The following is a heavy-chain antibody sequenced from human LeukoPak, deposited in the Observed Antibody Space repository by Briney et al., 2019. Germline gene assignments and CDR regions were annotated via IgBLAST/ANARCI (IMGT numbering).Heavy chain of an antibody. V-gene: IGHV3-21*01. CDR2: ISSTSSYI. D-gene: IGHD6-13*01. CDR1: GFTFSSYN. CDR3: ARDDFIAAAGHDY. Sequence: GGSLRLSCAASGFTFSSYNMNWVRQAPGKGLEWVSSISSTSSYIYYADSVKGRFTISRDNAKNSLYLQMNSLRAGDTAVYYCARDDFIAAAGHDYWGQGTLATVSS. J-gene: IGHJ4*02.